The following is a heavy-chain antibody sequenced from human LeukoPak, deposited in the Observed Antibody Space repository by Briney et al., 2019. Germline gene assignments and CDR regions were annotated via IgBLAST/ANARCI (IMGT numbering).Heavy chain of an antibody. V-gene: IGHV4-59*01. Sequence: SETLSLTCTVSGGSISSYYWSWIRQPPGKGLEWIGYIYYRGSTNYNPSLKSRVTISVDTSKNQFSLKLSSVTAADTAVYYCARDLPGAYWGQGTLVTVSS. D-gene: IGHD4/OR15-4a*01. CDR1: GGSISSYY. J-gene: IGHJ4*02. CDR3: ARDLPGAY. CDR2: IYYRGST.